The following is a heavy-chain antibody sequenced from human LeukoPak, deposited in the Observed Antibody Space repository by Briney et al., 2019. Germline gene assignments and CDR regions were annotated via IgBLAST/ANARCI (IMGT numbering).Heavy chain of an antibody. V-gene: IGHV3-66*01. Sequence: GGSLRLSCAASGFTVSSNYMSWVRQAPGKGLEWVSVIYSGGSTYYADSVKGRFTISRDNSKNTLYLQMNSLRAEDTAVYYCARDYLRPRYYYDSSGYCDYWGQGTLVTVSS. CDR3: ARDYLRPRYYYDSSGYCDY. CDR1: GFTVSSNY. J-gene: IGHJ4*02. D-gene: IGHD3-22*01. CDR2: IYSGGST.